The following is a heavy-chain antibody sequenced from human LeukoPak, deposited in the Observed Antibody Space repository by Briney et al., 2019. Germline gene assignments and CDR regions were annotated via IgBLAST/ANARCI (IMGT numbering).Heavy chain of an antibody. V-gene: IGHV4-61*02. CDR3: ARETGSRFDY. D-gene: IGHD6-13*01. CDR1: GDSISSGDYY. CDR2: ISSSGST. J-gene: IGHJ4*02. Sequence: PSETLSLTCTVSGDSISSGDYYWSWIRQPAGKGLEWIGRISSSGSTNYNPSLKSRVTISVDTPKNQFSLKLTSVTPEDTAVYFCARETGSRFDYWGQGTLVTVSS.